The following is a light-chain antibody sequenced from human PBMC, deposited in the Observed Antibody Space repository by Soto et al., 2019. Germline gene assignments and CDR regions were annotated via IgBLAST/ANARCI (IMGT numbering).Light chain of an antibody. V-gene: IGKV3-20*01. CDR1: QRVSSTF. J-gene: IGKJ1*01. Sequence: TVLPPSPGKKYLSLGERATPSCRASQRVSSTFLAWYQQKPSQAPRLLIYGASSRATGIPDRFSGSGSGADFTLTISRLEPEDFAVYHCQQYRISPWTFGQGP. CDR2: GAS. CDR3: QQYRISPWT.